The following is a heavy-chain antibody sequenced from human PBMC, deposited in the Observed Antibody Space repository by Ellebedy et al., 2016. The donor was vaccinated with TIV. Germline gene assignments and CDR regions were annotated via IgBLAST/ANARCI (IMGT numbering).Heavy chain of an antibody. V-gene: IGHV4-34*01. J-gene: IGHJ4*02. CDR1: GGSFSGYF. Sequence: MPSETLSLTCAVYGGSFSGYFWSWIRQPPGKGLEWIGEVHDSGSTTSNPSLKSRVTVSIDPSKNQFSLSLTSVTAADTAVYYCARGTYNSDGYRLFGYWGQGTRVSVSS. CDR2: VHDSGST. D-gene: IGHD1-1*01. CDR3: ARGTYNSDGYRLFGY.